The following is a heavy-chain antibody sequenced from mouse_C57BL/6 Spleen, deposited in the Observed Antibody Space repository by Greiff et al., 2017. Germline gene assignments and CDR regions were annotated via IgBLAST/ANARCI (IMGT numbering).Heavy chain of an antibody. J-gene: IGHJ4*01. Sequence: EVQGVVSGGDLVKPGGSLKLSCAASGSTFSSYGMSCVRQTPDKRLEWVATISSGGSYTSYPDSVKGRFTISRDNAKHTLYLQRSSLKSEDTAMYYCAKHYYDGSCAMDYWGQGTSVTVSS. D-gene: IGHD1-1*01. CDR3: AKHYYDGSCAMDY. V-gene: IGHV5-6*01. CDR2: ISSGGSYT. CDR1: GSTFSSYG.